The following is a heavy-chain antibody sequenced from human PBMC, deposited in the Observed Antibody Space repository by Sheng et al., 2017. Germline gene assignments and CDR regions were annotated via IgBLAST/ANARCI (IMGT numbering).Heavy chain of an antibody. D-gene: IGHD2-2*01. CDR1: GFTFSTYA. CDR2: ISSDGNNK. J-gene: IGHJ6*02. CDR3: TGQREPAADLDV. Sequence: QVQLVESGGGVVQPGRSLRVSCVASGFTFSTYAIHWVRQAPGKGLEWVAVISSDGNNKYYADSLKGRFTISRDNSKSTLYLQMNSLKTEDTAVYYCTGQREPAADLDVWGQGTTVTVSS. V-gene: IGHV3-30*03.